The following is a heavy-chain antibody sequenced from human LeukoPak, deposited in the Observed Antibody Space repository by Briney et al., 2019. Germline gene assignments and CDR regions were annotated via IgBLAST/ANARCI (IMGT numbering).Heavy chain of an antibody. Sequence: GGSLRLSCAASGFTFSSYAIAWVRQAPGKGLEWVSASSGRGDSMYYADSVKGRFTISRDNSKNTLSLQMKSLRAEDTAVYYCATARRIRASGRTNWFDPWGQGTLVTVSS. CDR2: SSGRGDSM. CDR3: ATARRIRASGRTNWFDP. V-gene: IGHV3-23*01. CDR1: GFTFSSYA. J-gene: IGHJ5*02. D-gene: IGHD3-10*01.